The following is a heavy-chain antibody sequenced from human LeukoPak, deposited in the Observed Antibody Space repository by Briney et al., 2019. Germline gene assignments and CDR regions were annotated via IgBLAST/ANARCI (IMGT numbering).Heavy chain of an antibody. Sequence: GGSLRLSCAASGFTFSSYEMNWVRQAPGKGLEWVSYISSSGSTIYYADSVKGRFTISRDNAKNSLYPQMNSLRAEDTAVYYCAREYLGYCSGGSCYLSDAFDIWGQGTMVTVSS. CDR3: AREYLGYCSGGSCYLSDAFDI. J-gene: IGHJ3*02. D-gene: IGHD2-15*01. CDR2: ISSSGSTI. CDR1: GFTFSSYE. V-gene: IGHV3-48*03.